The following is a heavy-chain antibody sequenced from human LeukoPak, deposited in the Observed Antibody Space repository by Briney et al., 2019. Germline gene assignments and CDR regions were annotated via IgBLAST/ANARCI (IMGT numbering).Heavy chain of an antibody. CDR2: IYHSGST. CDR3: ARETTGYSSSWYDY. Sequence: PSETLSLTCAVSGGSISSSNWWSWVRQPPGKGLEWIGEIYHSGSTNYNPSLKSRVTISVDKSKNQFSLKLSSVTAADTAVYYCARETTGYSSSWYDYWGQGTLATVSS. J-gene: IGHJ4*02. D-gene: IGHD6-13*01. V-gene: IGHV4-4*02. CDR1: GGSISSSNW.